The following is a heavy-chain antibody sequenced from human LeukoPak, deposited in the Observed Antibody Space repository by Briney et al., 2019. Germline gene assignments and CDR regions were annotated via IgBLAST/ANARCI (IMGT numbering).Heavy chain of an antibody. Sequence: SETLSLTCAVYGGSFSGYYWSWIRQPPGKGLEWIGEINHSGSTNYNPSLKSRVTISVDTSKNQFSLKLSSVTAADTAVYYCARVRLLWFGLKPIYYGMDVWGQGTTVTVSS. D-gene: IGHD3-10*01. V-gene: IGHV4-34*01. CDR2: INHSGST. CDR1: GGSFSGYY. J-gene: IGHJ6*02. CDR3: ARVRLLWFGLKPIYYGMDV.